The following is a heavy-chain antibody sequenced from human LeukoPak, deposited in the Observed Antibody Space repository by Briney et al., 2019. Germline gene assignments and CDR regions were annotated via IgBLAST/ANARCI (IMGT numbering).Heavy chain of an antibody. V-gene: IGHV3-53*01. CDR3: AREGRTTFDY. D-gene: IGHD1-1*01. Sequence: GGSLRLSCAASGFTVSNNYMSWVRQAPGKGLEWVSVIYSDRSTYYADSVKGRFTISRDNAKNSLYLQMNSLRAEDTAVYYCAREGRTTFDYWGQGTLVTVSS. CDR1: GFTVSNNY. CDR2: IYSDRST. J-gene: IGHJ4*02.